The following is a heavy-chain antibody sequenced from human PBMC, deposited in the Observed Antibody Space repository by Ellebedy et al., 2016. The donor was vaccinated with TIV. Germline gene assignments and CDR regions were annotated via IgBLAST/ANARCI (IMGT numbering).Heavy chain of an antibody. Sequence: SETLSLXXAVSGGSISSGGYSWSWIRQPPGKGLEWIGYIYHSGSTYYNPSLKSRVTISVDRSKNQFSLKLSSVTAADTAVYYCARGNYDRGMDVWGQGTTVTVSS. CDR1: GGSISSGGYS. J-gene: IGHJ6*02. CDR2: IYHSGST. V-gene: IGHV4-30-2*01. CDR3: ARGNYDRGMDV. D-gene: IGHD3-16*01.